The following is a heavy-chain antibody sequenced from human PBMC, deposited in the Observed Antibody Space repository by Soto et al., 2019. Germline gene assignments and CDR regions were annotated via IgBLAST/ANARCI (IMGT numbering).Heavy chain of an antibody. CDR1: GGSVSSSGYY. Sequence: PSETPSLTCTVSGGSVSSSGYYWGGVRQPPGKGLEWIGSISNTGSTHYNPSLKSRLTVSLDTPKNQFSLKLNSVTAADTAVYYCASTFRFVSIFGVVKPNYFYFCGQGILVIVSS. V-gene: IGHV4-39*07. CDR3: ASTFRFVSIFGVVKPNYFYF. D-gene: IGHD3-3*01. J-gene: IGHJ4*02. CDR2: ISNTGST.